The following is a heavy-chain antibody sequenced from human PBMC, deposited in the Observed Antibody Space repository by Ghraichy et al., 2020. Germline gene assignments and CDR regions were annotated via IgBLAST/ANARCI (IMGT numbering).Heavy chain of an antibody. CDR1: FTFNNYG. J-gene: IGHJ4*02. CDR2: ISYDGTYK. Sequence: GGSLTLSCAFTFNNYGMHWVRQAPGKGLEWVAAISYDGTYKYSTDSVRGRFTISRDNSKNALFLQMNSLRVEDTAIYYCAKDRGGDLGPSPFDSWGQGTLVTVSS. V-gene: IGHV3-30*18. CDR3: AKDRGGDLGPSPFDS.